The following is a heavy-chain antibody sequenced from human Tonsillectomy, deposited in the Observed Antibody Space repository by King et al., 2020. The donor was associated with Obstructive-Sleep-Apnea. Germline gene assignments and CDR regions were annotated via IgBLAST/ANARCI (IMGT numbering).Heavy chain of an antibody. D-gene: IGHD3-10*01. CDR2: IYYTGSS. Sequence: QLQESGPGLVKPSETLSLTCTVSGGSISSYYWSCIRQPPGKELECIGYIYYTGSSHYNPSLKSRVTISEDTSQNQFSLKLSSVTAADTAVYYCARAPYGSGIIDWFDPWGQGTLVTVSS. V-gene: IGHV4-59*01. CDR3: ARAPYGSGIIDWFDP. CDR1: GGSISSYY. J-gene: IGHJ5*02.